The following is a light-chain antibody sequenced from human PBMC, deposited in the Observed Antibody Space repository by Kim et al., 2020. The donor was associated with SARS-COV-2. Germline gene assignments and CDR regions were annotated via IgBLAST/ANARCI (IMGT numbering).Light chain of an antibody. Sequence: SYELTQPPSVSVAPGKTARITCGGNNIGSKSVHWYQQKPGQAPVLVISYDRDRPSGIPERFSGSNSGHTATLTISRVEAGDEADYYCQVWDPNSDHVVCGGGNQLTVL. CDR3: QVWDPNSDHVV. J-gene: IGLJ2*01. CDR1: NIGSKS. CDR2: YDR. V-gene: IGLV3-21*04.